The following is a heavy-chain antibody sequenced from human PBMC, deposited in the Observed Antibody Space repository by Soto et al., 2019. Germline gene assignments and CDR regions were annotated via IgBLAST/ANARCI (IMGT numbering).Heavy chain of an antibody. V-gene: IGHV3-30*18. J-gene: IGHJ4*02. D-gene: IGHD1-26*01. Sequence: QVQLVESGGGVVQPGRSLRLSCAASGFTFSSYGMHWVRQAPGKGLEWVAVISYDGSNKYYADSVKGRFTISRDNSKNTLYLQMNSLRAEDTAVYYCAKDHIVGATAPKVPFDYWGQGTLVTVSS. CDR2: ISYDGSNK. CDR3: AKDHIVGATAPKVPFDY. CDR1: GFTFSSYG.